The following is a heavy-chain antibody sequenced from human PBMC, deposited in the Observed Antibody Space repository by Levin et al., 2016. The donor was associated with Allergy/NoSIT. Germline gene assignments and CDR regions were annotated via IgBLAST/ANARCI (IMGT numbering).Heavy chain of an antibody. CDR2: IIPKSGIA. Sequence: WVRQAPGQGLEWMGGIIPKSGIANYAQNFQGRVSITADESTTTAYMELSSLRSEDTAMYYCATPVRYYDVWSGYPCFDFWGQGTLVTVSS. V-gene: IGHV1-69*01. J-gene: IGHJ4*02. CDR3: ATPVRYYDVWSGYPCFDF. D-gene: IGHD3-3*01.